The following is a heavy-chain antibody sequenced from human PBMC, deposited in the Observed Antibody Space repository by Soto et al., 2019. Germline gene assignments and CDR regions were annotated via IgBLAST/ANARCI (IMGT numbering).Heavy chain of an antibody. CDR2: ISAYNGNT. V-gene: IGHV1-18*01. J-gene: IGHJ5*02. D-gene: IGHD3-10*01. CDR3: ARGLEYYYGSGSYQNWFDP. Sequence: ASVKVSCKASGYTFSSYGIGWVRQAPGQGLEWMGWISAYNGNTNYAQNLQGRVTMTQDTSTSTAYMELRSLRSDDTAVYYCARGLEYYYGSGSYQNWFDPWGRGTLVTVSS. CDR1: GYTFSSYG.